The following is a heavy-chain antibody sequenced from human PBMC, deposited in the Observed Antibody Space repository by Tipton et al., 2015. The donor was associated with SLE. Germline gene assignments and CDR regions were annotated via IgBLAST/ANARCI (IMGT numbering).Heavy chain of an antibody. D-gene: IGHD6-13*01. V-gene: IGHV4-30-4*01. J-gene: IGHJ4*02. CDR2: IYYSGST. CDR3: ASYSSTWYSFDY. CDR1: GDSISNGDYY. Sequence: LRLSCTVSGDSISNGDYYWSWIRQPPGKGLEWIGYIYYSGSTYYNPSLKSRVTVSVDTSKNQFSLKLSSVTAADTALYYCASYSSTWYSFDYWGQGTLVPVSS.